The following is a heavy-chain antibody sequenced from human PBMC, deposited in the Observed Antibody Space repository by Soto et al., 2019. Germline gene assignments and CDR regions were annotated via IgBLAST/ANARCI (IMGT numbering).Heavy chain of an antibody. J-gene: IGHJ4*02. D-gene: IGHD4-17*01. V-gene: IGHV3-9*01. Sequence: EVQLVESGGGLVQPGRSLRLSCAASGFTFDDYAMHWVRQAPGKGLEWVSGIGWNSGSIGYADSVKGRFTISRDNAKNSLYLQMNSLRAEDTALYYCAKAQFQNYGDYYFDYWGQGTLVTVSS. CDR2: IGWNSGSI. CDR3: AKAQFQNYGDYYFDY. CDR1: GFTFDDYA.